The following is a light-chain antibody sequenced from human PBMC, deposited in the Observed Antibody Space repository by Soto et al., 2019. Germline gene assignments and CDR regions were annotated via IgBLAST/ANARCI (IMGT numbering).Light chain of an antibody. J-gene: IGLJ1*01. Sequence: QSALTQPASVSGSPGQSITISCTGTSSDVGGYNYVSWYQQHPGKAPKLMIYDVSNRPSGVSNRFSGSKSGNTASLTISGLQADDVADYYCSSYTSTSTLVVFVTGTKVTVL. CDR3: SSYTSTSTLVV. CDR1: SSDVGGYNY. V-gene: IGLV2-14*01. CDR2: DVS.